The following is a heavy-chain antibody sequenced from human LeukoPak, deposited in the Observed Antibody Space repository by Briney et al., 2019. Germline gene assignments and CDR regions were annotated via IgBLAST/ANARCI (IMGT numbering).Heavy chain of an antibody. CDR3: ARSYFSVGAFDI. V-gene: IGHV4-38-2*01. J-gene: IGHJ3*02. Sequence: SETLSLTCDVSGYSIRTGYYWGWARQPPGKDLEWIGSVYHSGSTYYNPSLQSRVNILVDTSKNQFSLNLTSVTAADTAVYYCARSYFSVGAFDIWGQGTMVTVSS. CDR1: GYSIRTGYY. CDR2: VYHSGST. D-gene: IGHD2/OR15-2a*01.